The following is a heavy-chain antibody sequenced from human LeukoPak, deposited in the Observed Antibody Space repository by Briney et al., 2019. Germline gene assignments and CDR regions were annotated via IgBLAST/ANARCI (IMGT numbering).Heavy chain of an antibody. CDR3: AKDHGYYYDVNGYYHFDY. V-gene: IGHV3-23*01. CDR2: TSAGGGTK. Sequence: GGSLRLSCTVSGFTVSSNAMSWVRQAPGRGLEWVSGTSAGGGTKYYADSVKGRFTISRDNSQNTLYLQMNSLRVEDTAVYYCAKDHGYYYDVNGYYHFDYWGQGTLVTVSS. D-gene: IGHD3-22*01. CDR1: GFTVSSNA. J-gene: IGHJ4*02.